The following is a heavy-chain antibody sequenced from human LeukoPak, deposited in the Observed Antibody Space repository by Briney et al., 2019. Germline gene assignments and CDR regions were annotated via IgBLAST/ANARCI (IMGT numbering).Heavy chain of an antibody. CDR3: ARGVNWIDP. Sequence: SETLSLTCTVFGGSISSGGYYWSWIRQPPGKGLEWIGYIYHSGSTYYNPSLKSRVTISVDRSKNQFSLKLSSVTAADTAVYYCARGVNWIDPWGQGTLVTVSS. V-gene: IGHV4-30-2*01. CDR1: GGSISSGGYY. CDR2: IYHSGST. D-gene: IGHD6-13*01. J-gene: IGHJ5*02.